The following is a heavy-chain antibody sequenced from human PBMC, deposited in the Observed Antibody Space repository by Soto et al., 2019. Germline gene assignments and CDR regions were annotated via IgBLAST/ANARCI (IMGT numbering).Heavy chain of an antibody. Sequence: GGSLRLSCAASGFTFSNAWMSWVRPAPGKGLEWVGRIRSKTDGGTTDYAAPVKGRFTISRDDSKAALFLKRNSLKTDDTAVYYCTTGSLVTRVAVWGQGATVTVSS. V-gene: IGHV3-15*01. CDR1: GFTFSNAW. CDR2: IRSKTDGGTT. D-gene: IGHD2-21*02. CDR3: TTGSLVTRVAV. J-gene: IGHJ6*02.